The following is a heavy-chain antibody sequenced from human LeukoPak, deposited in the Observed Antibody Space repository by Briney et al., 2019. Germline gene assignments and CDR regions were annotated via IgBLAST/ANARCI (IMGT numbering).Heavy chain of an antibody. V-gene: IGHV3-7*01. CDR3: MSAHGY. Sequence: GGSLRLSCVVSGYSFSSNMMIWVRQAPGKGLEWMATILPGGSESYRVDSVKGRFTISRDNAKNSLYLQMNSLRAEDTAVYYCMSAHGYWGQGTLVTVSS. CDR2: ILPGGSES. CDR1: GYSFSSNM. J-gene: IGHJ4*02.